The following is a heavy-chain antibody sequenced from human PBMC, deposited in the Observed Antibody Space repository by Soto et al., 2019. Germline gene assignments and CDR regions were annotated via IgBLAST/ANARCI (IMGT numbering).Heavy chain of an antibody. CDR3: ARDKKNYHYYGSGSYYTH. D-gene: IGHD3-10*01. V-gene: IGHV1-69*13. CDR2: IIPIFGTA. CDR1: GGTFSSYA. J-gene: IGHJ4*02. Sequence: GASVKVSCKASGGTFSSYATSWVRQAPGQGLEWMGGIIPIFGTANYAQKFQGRVTITADESTSTAYMELSSLRSEDTAVYYCARDKKNYHYYGSGSYYTHWGQGTLVTVSS.